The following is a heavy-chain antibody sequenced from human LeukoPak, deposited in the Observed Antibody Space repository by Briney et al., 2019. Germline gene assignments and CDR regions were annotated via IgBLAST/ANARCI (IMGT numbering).Heavy chain of an antibody. J-gene: IGHJ6*02. D-gene: IGHD3-3*01. CDR3: ARDRAIFGVVIMRYGMDV. CDR2: ISAYNGDT. Sequence: ASVKVSCKSSGYTFTSYGISWARQPPGQGLEGMGWISAYNGDTNNAQNLQGRVTMTTDTSTSTAYMELRSLRSDDTAVYYCARDRAIFGVVIMRYGMDVWGQGTTVTVS. CDR1: GYTFTSYG. V-gene: IGHV1-18*01.